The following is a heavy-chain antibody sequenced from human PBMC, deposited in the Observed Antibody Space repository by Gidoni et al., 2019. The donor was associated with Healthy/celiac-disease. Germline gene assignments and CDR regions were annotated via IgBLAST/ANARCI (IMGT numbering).Heavy chain of an antibody. J-gene: IGHJ6*02. CDR3: ARVYSGYDPSNYYGMDV. CDR1: GFSLSNARMG. Sequence: QVTLKESGPVLVTPTETLTLTCTVSGFSLSNARMGVSWIRQPPGKALEWLAHIFSNDEKSYSTSLKSRLTISKDTSKSQVVLTMTNMDPVDTATYYCARVYSGYDPSNYYGMDVWGQGTTVTVSS. V-gene: IGHV2-26*01. D-gene: IGHD5-12*01. CDR2: IFSNDEK.